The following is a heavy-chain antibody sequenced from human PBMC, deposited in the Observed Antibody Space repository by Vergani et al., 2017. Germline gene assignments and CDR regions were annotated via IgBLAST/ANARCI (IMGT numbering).Heavy chain of an antibody. D-gene: IGHD2-21*02. CDR1: GATFRSNT. CDR2: IIPVLGKT. CDR3: ARDPRGYGGDPEDYYYGMDV. V-gene: IGHV1-69*08. J-gene: IGHJ6*02. Sequence: QVQLVQSGAEVKKPGSSVKVSCKASGATFRSNTISWVRQVPGQGLEWMGRIIPVLGKTKYAQDFQGRLTITADTSTRTAYMELTSLRSQDTAVYYCARDPRGYGGDPEDYYYGMDVWGQGTKVTVSS.